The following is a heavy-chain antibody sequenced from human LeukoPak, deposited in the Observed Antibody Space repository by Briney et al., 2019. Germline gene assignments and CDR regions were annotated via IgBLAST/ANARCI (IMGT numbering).Heavy chain of an antibody. Sequence: SETLSLTCTVSGGSISSYYWSWIRPPPGKGLERIGYIYYSGSTNYNPSLKSRVTISVDTSKNQFSLKLSSVTAADTAVYYCARGQREYSSSSRYFDYWGQGTLVTVS. D-gene: IGHD6-6*01. CDR1: GGSISSYY. V-gene: IGHV4-59*01. J-gene: IGHJ4*02. CDR2: IYYSGST. CDR3: ARGQREYSSSSRYFDY.